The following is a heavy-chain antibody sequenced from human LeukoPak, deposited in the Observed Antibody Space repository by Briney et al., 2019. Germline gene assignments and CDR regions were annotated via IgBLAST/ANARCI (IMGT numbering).Heavy chain of an antibody. V-gene: IGHV3-48*03. D-gene: IGHD6-19*01. CDR3: VRAYHSSGWYRIDY. CDR1: GFTFSSYE. Sequence: GGSLRLSCAASGFTFSSYEMNWVRQAPGKGLEWVSYISSSGGTIYYADSVKGRFTVSRDNAKNSLYLRMNSLRAEDTAVYYCVRAYHSSGWYRIDYWGQGTLVTVSS. CDR2: ISSSGGTI. J-gene: IGHJ4*02.